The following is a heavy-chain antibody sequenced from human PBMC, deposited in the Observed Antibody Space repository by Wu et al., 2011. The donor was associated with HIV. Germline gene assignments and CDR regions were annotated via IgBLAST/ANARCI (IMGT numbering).Heavy chain of an antibody. CDR2: ISADNGDT. CDR1: GYTFTSYG. J-gene: IGHJ3*01. Sequence: QVQLVQTGAEVKEPGASVKVSCKTSGYTFTSYGISWVRQAPGQGLEWMGWISADNGDTNYAQKLQGRVTMTTDTSTSTAYMELRSLRFDDTAVYYCATVSPAFEWELVGAFDLWGPGTMVTVSS. D-gene: IGHD1-26*01. V-gene: IGHV1-18*01. CDR3: ATVSPAFEWELVGAFDL.